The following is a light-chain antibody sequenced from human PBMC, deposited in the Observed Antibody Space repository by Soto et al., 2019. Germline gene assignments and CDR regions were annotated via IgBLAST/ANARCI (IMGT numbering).Light chain of an antibody. CDR1: QSLGGN. Sequence: PATLAVSPGDTATLSCRASQSLGGNLAWYQQKPGQAPRLLIYDASNRATGIPARFSGSGSGTDFTLTISSLEPEDFAVYYCQQRSNWPPTFGGGTKVDIK. CDR3: QQRSNWPPT. CDR2: DAS. V-gene: IGKV3-11*01. J-gene: IGKJ4*01.